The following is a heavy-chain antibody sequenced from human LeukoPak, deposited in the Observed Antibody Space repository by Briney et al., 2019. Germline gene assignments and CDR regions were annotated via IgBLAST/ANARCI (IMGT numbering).Heavy chain of an antibody. D-gene: IGHD3-22*01. Sequence: PSQTLSLTCTVSGGSISSGSYYWSWIRQPAGKGLEWIGRIYTSGSTNYNPSLKSRVTMSVDTSKNQFSLKLSSVTAADTAVYYCARERITMIFDWFDPWGQGTLVTVSS. CDR1: GGSISSGSYY. V-gene: IGHV4-61*02. J-gene: IGHJ5*02. CDR3: ARERITMIFDWFDP. CDR2: IYTSGST.